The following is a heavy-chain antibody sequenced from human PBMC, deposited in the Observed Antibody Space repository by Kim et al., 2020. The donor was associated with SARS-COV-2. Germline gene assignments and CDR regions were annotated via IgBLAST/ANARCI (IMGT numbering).Heavy chain of an antibody. Sequence: ASVKVSCKASGYTFTSYPMHWVRQAPGQRLEWMGWINAGNGNTKYSQKFQGRVSITRDTSASTVYMELSSLRSEDTAVYYCARESTTIKWFGEYDAMDVWGQGTTVTVSS. CDR3: ARESTTIKWFGEYDAMDV. CDR2: INAGNGNT. D-gene: IGHD3-10*01. J-gene: IGHJ6*02. V-gene: IGHV1-3*01. CDR1: GYTFTSYP.